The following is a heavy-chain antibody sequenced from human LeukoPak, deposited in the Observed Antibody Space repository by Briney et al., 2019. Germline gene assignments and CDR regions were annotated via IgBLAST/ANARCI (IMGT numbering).Heavy chain of an antibody. V-gene: IGHV4-30-4*08. J-gene: IGHJ6*03. CDR3: ARGLKEWLSYYYYYYMDV. Sequence: PSETLSLTCTVSGGSISSGDYYWSWIRQPPGKGLEWIGYIYYSGSTYYNPPLKSRVTISVDTSKNQFSLKLSSVTAADTAVYYCARGLKEWLSYYYYYYMDVWGKGTTVTVSS. D-gene: IGHD3-3*01. CDR2: IYYSGST. CDR1: GGSISSGDYY.